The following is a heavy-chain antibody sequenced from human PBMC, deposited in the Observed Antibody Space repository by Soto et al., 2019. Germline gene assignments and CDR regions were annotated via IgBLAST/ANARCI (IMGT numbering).Heavy chain of an antibody. CDR2: IQSGGPT. D-gene: IGHD5-12*01. J-gene: IGHJ5*02. Sequence: GGSLRLSCAASGFTVSSKYMSWVRQAPGKGLEWVSLIQSGGPTYYADSVQGRFTVSRDNAKNTLYLQMNSLRVEDTAVYYCTRGVGYNWFDPWGQGTLVTV. V-gene: IGHV3-66*01. CDR3: TRGVGYNWFDP. CDR1: GFTVSSKY.